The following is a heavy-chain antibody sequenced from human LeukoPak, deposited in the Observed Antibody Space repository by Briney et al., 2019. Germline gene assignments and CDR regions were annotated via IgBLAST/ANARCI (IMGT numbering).Heavy chain of an antibody. Sequence: PGRSLRLSCAASGFTFSSYGMHGVRQAPGKGLEWVAVIWYDGSNKYYADSVKGRFTISRDNSKNTLYLQRNSLRAEDTAVCYCARISGGYYAFDIWGQGTMVTVSS. CDR2: IWYDGSNK. CDR3: ARISGGYYAFDI. V-gene: IGHV3-33*01. CDR1: GFTFSSYG. J-gene: IGHJ3*02. D-gene: IGHD3-22*01.